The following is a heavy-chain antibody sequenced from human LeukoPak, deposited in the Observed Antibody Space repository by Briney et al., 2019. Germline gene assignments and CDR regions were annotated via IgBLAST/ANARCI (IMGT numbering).Heavy chain of an antibody. CDR1: GFTFSSYG. Sequence: GGSLRLSCAASGFTFSSYGMSWVRQAPGKGLEWVSAISGSGGSTYYADSVKGRFTISRDNSKNTLYLQMNSLRAEDTAVYYCARGVSQIQQQLVRGYYYYYMDVWGKGTTVTVSS. J-gene: IGHJ6*03. D-gene: IGHD6-13*01. V-gene: IGHV3-23*01. CDR3: ARGVSQIQQQLVRGYYYYYMDV. CDR2: ISGSGGST.